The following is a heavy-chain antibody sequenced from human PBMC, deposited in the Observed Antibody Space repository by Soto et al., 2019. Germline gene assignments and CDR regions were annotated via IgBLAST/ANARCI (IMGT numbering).Heavy chain of an antibody. CDR1: GFTFSSYA. J-gene: IGHJ6*02. CDR3: AKGALGFYYYGMDV. Sequence: EVQLLESGGGWVQPGGSLRPSCAASGFTFSSYAMSWVRQAPGKGLEWVSAISGSGGSTYYADSVQGRFTRSRHNPKNALYQRMNSLRAEDTAVDYCAKGALGFYYYGMDVWGQGTTVTVSS. V-gene: IGHV3-23*01. D-gene: IGHD7-27*01. CDR2: ISGSGGST.